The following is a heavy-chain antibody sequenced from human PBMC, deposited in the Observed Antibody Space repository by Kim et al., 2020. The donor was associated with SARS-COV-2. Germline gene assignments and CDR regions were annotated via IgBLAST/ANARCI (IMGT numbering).Heavy chain of an antibody. J-gene: IGHJ3*02. CDR1: GYTFTSYD. D-gene: IGHD2-2*01. Sequence: ASVKVSCKASGYTFTSYDINWVRQATGQGLEWMGWMNPNSGNTGYAQKFQGRVTMTRNTSISTAYMELSSLRSEDTAVYYCARGSGGQLLWMDAFDIWGQGTMVTVSS. CDR3: ARGSGGQLLWMDAFDI. V-gene: IGHV1-8*01. CDR2: MNPNSGNT.